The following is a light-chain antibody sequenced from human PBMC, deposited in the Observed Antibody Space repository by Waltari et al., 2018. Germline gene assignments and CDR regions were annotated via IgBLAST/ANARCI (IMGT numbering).Light chain of an antibody. CDR3: SSYTSSSMVV. CDR2: EVS. V-gene: IGLV2-18*02. Sequence: QSALTPPPSVSGSPGQSVTLSCTGTRSDVGSYTRVSWFQQPPGTAPKLMIYEVSNWPSGVPDRFSGSKSGNTASLTISGLQAEDEADYYCSSYTSSSMVVFGGGTKLTVL. J-gene: IGLJ2*01. CDR1: RSDVGSYTR.